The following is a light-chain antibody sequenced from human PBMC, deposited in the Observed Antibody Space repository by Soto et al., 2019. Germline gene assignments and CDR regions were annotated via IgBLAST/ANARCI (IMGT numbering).Light chain of an antibody. Sequence: IQMTQSPSTLSGSFGDRVTITCRASQTISSWLAWYQQKPGKAPKLLIYHASNLQSGVPSRFSGSGSGTEFTITISSMQPDDFASYYCHQYNSYSFGQGTKVDIK. CDR1: QTISSW. CDR3: HQYNSYS. J-gene: IGKJ1*01. CDR2: HAS. V-gene: IGKV1-5*01.